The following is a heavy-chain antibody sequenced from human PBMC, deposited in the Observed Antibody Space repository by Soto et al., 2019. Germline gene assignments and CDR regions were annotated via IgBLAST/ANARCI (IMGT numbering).Heavy chain of an antibody. CDR2: IYPGDSDT. CDR1: GYSFTSYW. D-gene: IGHD2-8*01. J-gene: IGHJ6*02. V-gene: IGHV5-51*01. CDR3: ARHGGYCTNGVCYHRRYYYGMDV. Sequence: LGESLKISCKGSGYSFTSYWIGWVRQMPGKGLEWMGIIYPGDSDTRYSPSFQGQVTISADKSISTAYLQWSSLKASDTAMYYCARHGGYCTNGVCYHRRYYYGMDVWGQGTTVTVSS.